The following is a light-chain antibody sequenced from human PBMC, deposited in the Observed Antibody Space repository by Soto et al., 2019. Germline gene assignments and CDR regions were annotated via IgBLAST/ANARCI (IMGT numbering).Light chain of an antibody. Sequence: EIVLTQSPATLSLSPGERATLSCRASQSVSTYVTYLAWYQQKPGQAPRLLIYDASNSATGIPARFSGSRSGTAFTLTISSLKTEDFAVYYCQQRSNWPPVFGGGTKVEIK. CDR2: DAS. CDR3: QQRSNWPPV. V-gene: IGKV3-11*01. J-gene: IGKJ4*01. CDR1: QSVSTY.